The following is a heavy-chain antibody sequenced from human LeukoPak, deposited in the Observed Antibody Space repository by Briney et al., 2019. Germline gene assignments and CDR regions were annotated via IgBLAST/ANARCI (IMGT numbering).Heavy chain of an antibody. D-gene: IGHD6-19*01. J-gene: IGHJ1*01. Sequence: PSETLSLTCTVSGGSISSYYWSWIRQPPGKGLEWIGYIYYSGSTNYNPSLKSRVTISVDTSKNQFSLKLSSVTAADTAVYYCARVRARALYSSGWYPVFGIQEFQHWGQGTLVTVSS. CDR3: ARVRARALYSSGWYPVFGIQEFQH. CDR2: IYYSGST. CDR1: GGSISSYY. V-gene: IGHV4-59*12.